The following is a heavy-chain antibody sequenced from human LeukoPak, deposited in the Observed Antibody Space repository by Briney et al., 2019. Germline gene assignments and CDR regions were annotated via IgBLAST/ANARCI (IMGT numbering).Heavy chain of an antibody. D-gene: IGHD6-19*01. V-gene: IGHV4-38-2*02. Sequence: PSETLSLTCTVSGYSISSGYYWGWIRQPPGKGLEWIGNIYHSGSTYYSPSLKSRLTISVDTSKNQFSLKLSSVTAADTAVYYCARYSSGPQAGDYWGQGTLVTVSS. CDR1: GYSISSGYY. J-gene: IGHJ4*02. CDR3: ARYSSGPQAGDY. CDR2: IYHSGST.